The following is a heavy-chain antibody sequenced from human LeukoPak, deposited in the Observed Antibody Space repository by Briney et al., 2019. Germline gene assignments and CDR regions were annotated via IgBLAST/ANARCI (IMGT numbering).Heavy chain of an antibody. D-gene: IGHD6-19*01. V-gene: IGHV3-53*01. CDR2: IYTGGNT. CDR1: GFIVSSNY. Sequence: GGSLRLSCAASGFIVSSNYMNWVRQAPGKGLEWFSVIYTGGNTYYADSVKGRFTISRDNSKHTLSLQMHSLSAEDTAVYYCERPSSGQSFDIWGQGRMVTVSS. CDR3: ERPSSGQSFDI. J-gene: IGHJ3*02.